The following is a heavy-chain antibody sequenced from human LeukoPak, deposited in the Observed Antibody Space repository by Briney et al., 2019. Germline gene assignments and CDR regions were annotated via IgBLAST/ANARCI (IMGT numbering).Heavy chain of an antibody. V-gene: IGHV3-21*01. J-gene: IGHJ4*02. CDR3: ATIPLGWELGG. Sequence: GGSLRLSCAASGFTFSSYSMNWVRQAPGKGLEWVSFISTSGRYIYYADSVKGRFTISRDNAKNSLYLQMNSLRAEDTAVYYCATIPLGWELGGWGQGTLVTVSS. CDR1: GFTFSSYS. D-gene: IGHD1-26*01. CDR2: ISTSGRYI.